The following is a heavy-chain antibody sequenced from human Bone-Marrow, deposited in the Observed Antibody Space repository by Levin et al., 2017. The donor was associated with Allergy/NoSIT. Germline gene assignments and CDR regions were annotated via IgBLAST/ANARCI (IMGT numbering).Heavy chain of an antibody. D-gene: IGHD2-21*02. CDR2: INGDGSRA. CDR1: GFTFSTYW. V-gene: IGHV3-74*01. Sequence: SCAASGFTFSTYWMHWVRQVPGKGPVWVSRINGDGSRAYYADSVEGRFTTSRDNADNTVYLQMNSLRAEDTAVYYCARINCDGDCNGRDWYFDLWGRGTLVTVS. CDR3: ARINCDGDCNGRDWYFDL. J-gene: IGHJ2*01.